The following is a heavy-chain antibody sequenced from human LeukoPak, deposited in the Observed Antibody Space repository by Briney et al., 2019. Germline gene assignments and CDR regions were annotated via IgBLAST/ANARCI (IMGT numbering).Heavy chain of an antibody. V-gene: IGHV4-59*01. CDR2: IYYSGST. CDR1: GGSISSYY. J-gene: IGHJ4*02. D-gene: IGHD3-10*01. Sequence: SETLSLTCTVSGGSISSYYWSWIRQPPGKGLEWIGYIYYSGSTNYTPSLKSRVTISVDTSKNQFSLKLSSVTAADTAVYYCARSRIGEALDYYFDYWGQGTLVTVSS. CDR3: ARSRIGEALDYYFDY.